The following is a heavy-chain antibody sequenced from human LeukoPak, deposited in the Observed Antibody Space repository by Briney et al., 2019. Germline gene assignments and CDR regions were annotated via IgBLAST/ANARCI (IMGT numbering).Heavy chain of an antibody. CDR2: INPNSGGT. Sequence: GASVNVSCKASGYSFTGHFMTWVRQAPGQGPEWMGWINPNSGGTDFAQKFQGRVTMTRDTSISTAYMELSRLTSDDTAVYFCARGAKGFDYWGQGTLVTVSS. J-gene: IGHJ4*02. CDR3: ARGAKGFDY. V-gene: IGHV1-2*02. CDR1: GYSFTGHF.